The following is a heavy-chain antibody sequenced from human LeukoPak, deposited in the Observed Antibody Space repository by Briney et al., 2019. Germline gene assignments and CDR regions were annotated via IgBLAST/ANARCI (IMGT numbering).Heavy chain of an antibody. V-gene: IGHV3-30*18. CDR1: GFTFSSFA. D-gene: IGHD4-17*01. J-gene: IGHJ4*02. CDR3: LKKGQNEDYGKPD. Sequence: PGGSLRLSCAASGFTFSSFAMHWLRQAPGKGPEWAAVISYDGSAKYYADSVRGRFTISRDDSKNTLYLQMNSLRADDTAVYYCLKKGQNEDYGKPDWGQGTLVTVSS. CDR2: ISYDGSAK.